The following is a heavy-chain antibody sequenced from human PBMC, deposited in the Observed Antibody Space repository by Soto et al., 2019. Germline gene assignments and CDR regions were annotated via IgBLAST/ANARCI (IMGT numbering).Heavy chain of an antibody. V-gene: IGHV3-30*18. Sequence: GGSLRLSCAASGFTFSTYGMHWVRQAPGKGLEWVALISYDGSNKYYADSVKGRFTISRDNSKNTLYLQMNSLRAEDTALYYCAKNVGGEYQMFYNWFDPWGQGTLVTVSS. D-gene: IGHD2-2*01. J-gene: IGHJ5*02. CDR2: ISYDGSNK. CDR3: AKNVGGEYQMFYNWFDP. CDR1: GFTFSTYG.